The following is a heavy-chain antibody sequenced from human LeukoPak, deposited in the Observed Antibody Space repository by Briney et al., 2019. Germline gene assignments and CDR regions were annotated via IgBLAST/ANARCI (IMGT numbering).Heavy chain of an antibody. V-gene: IGHV6-1*01. J-gene: IGHJ4*02. Sequence: HSQTLSLTCAISGDSVSSKSATWNWLRQSPSRDLEWLGKTYYRSRWYNDSALSVKSRITINPDTSKNQFSLHLNSVTPEDTAVYYCARDPRISSGWQFDYWGQGTLVTVTS. D-gene: IGHD6-19*01. CDR2: TYYRSRWYN. CDR1: GDSVSSKSAT. CDR3: ARDPRISSGWQFDY.